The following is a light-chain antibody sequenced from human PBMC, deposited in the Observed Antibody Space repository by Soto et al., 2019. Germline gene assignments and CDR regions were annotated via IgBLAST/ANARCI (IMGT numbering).Light chain of an antibody. Sequence: EIVLTQSPATLSLSPGERATLSCRASQSIGIYLAWYRQKPGQAPRLLIYHVSNRATGIPARFSGSWSETDFTLTITSLEPEDFAIYYCQHRSNWPGTWTFGQGTKVEIK. CDR1: QSIGIY. J-gene: IGKJ1*01. V-gene: IGKV3-11*01. CDR3: QHRSNWPGTWT. CDR2: HVS.